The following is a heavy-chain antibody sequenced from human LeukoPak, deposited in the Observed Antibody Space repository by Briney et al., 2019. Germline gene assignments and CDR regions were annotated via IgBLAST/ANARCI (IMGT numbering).Heavy chain of an antibody. J-gene: IGHJ4*02. Sequence: GASVKVSCKASGYTFTSYGISWVRQAPGQGLEWMGWISAYNGNTNYAQKLQGRVTMTTDTSTSTAYMELRSLRSDDTAVYYCASGLLSSGYSLSFDYWGQGTLVTVSS. V-gene: IGHV1-18*01. CDR1: GYTFTSYG. CDR3: ASGLLSSGYSLSFDY. CDR2: ISAYNGNT. D-gene: IGHD3-22*01.